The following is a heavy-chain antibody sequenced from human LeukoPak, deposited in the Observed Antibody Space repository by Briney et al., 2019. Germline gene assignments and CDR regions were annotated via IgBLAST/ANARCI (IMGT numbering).Heavy chain of an antibody. CDR1: GFSFMDAW. J-gene: IGHJ4*02. CDR2: IKSNADGGTP. Sequence: GGSLRLSCAASGFSFMDAWMIWVRQAPGKGLEWVGRIKSNADGGTPDYAAPARGRFTISRDDSKNTLYLQMNSLKTEDTAVYYCTTFYHEYSPYWGRGTLVTVSS. CDR3: TTFYHEYSPY. D-gene: IGHD2/OR15-2a*01. V-gene: IGHV3-15*01.